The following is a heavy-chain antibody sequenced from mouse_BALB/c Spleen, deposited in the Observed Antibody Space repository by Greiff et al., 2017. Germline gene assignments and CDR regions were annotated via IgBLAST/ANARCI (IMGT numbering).Heavy chain of an antibody. D-gene: IGHD2-4*01. V-gene: IGHV14-3*02. CDR1: GFNIKDTY. J-gene: IGHJ4*01. CDR2: IDPANGNT. CDR3: AIYYDYDGAMDY. Sequence: VQLQQSGAELVKPGASVKLFCTASGFNIKDTYMHWVKQRPEQGLEWIGRIDPANGNTKYDPKFQGKATITADTSSNTAYLQLSSLTSEDTAVYYCAIYYDYDGAMDYWGQGTSVTVSS.